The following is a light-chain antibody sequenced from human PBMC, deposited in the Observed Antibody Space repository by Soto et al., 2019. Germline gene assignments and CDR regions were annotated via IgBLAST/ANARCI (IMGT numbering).Light chain of an antibody. CDR3: QQRSIWLT. CDR2: DAS. V-gene: IGKV3-11*01. Sequence: EIVLPHSPATLSLSPGERATLSCRASPSVSNFLAWYQQKPGQAPRLLIHDASTRAAGIPARFSCSGSGTDFTLTINSLEPEDVALYYCQQRSIWLTFGGGTKVEIE. J-gene: IGKJ4*01. CDR1: PSVSNF.